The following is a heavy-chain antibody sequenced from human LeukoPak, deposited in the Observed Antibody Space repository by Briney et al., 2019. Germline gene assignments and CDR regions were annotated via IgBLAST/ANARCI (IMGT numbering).Heavy chain of an antibody. V-gene: IGHV3-30*18. CDR1: GFTFSSYG. Sequence: PGRSLRLSCAASGFTFSSYGMHWARQAPGKGLEWVAVISYDGSNKYYADSVKGQFTISRDNSKNTLYLQMNSLRAEDTAVYYCAKDRFGSRITMVLDYWGQGTLVTVSS. CDR3: AKDRFGSRITMVLDY. J-gene: IGHJ4*02. CDR2: ISYDGSNK. D-gene: IGHD3-10*01.